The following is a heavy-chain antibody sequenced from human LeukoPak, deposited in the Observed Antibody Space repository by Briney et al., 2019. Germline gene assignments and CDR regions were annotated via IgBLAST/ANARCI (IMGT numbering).Heavy chain of an antibody. V-gene: IGHV3-30*14. CDR3: ARDNPYYGLDY. Sequence: GGSLRLSCAASGFTFSSYAMHWVRQAPGKGLEWVAVISYDGSNKYYADSVKGRFTISRDNSKNTLYPQMNSLRAEDTAVYYCARDNPYYGLDYWGQGTLVTVSS. CDR2: ISYDGSNK. CDR1: GFTFSSYA. D-gene: IGHD3-10*01. J-gene: IGHJ4*02.